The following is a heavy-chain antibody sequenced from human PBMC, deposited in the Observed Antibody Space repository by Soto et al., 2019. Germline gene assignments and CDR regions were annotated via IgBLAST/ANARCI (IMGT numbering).Heavy chain of an antibody. CDR1: GFTFSSYS. CDR3: ARSVGYYYGSGKDYYGMDV. CDR2: ISSSSSYI. J-gene: IGHJ6*02. V-gene: IGHV3-21*01. Sequence: PGGSLRLSCAASGFTFSSYSMNWVRQAPGKGLEWVSSISSSSSYIYYADSVKGRFTISRDNAKNSLYLQMNSLRAEDTAVYYCARSVGYYYGSGKDYYGMDVWGQGTTVTVSS. D-gene: IGHD3-10*01.